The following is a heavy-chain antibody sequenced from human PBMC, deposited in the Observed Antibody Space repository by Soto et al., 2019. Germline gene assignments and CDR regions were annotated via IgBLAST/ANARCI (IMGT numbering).Heavy chain of an antibody. CDR1: GGSFSTHS. CDR2: LVPMFGSP. Sequence: QVQLVQSGAEVKNPGSSVKVSCKASGGSFSTHSIDWVRQAPGQRLEWMGGLVPMFGSPKYAQKFQGRVTIFADKSTSTVYMELSSLRSEDTAMYYCAKSFYCADNSGRGRFDPWGQGTLVTVSS. CDR3: AKSFYCADNSGRGRFDP. V-gene: IGHV1-69*06. D-gene: IGHD1-1*01. J-gene: IGHJ5*02.